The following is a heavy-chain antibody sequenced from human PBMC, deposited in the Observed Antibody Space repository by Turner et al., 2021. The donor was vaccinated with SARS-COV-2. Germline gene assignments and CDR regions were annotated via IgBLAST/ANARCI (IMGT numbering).Heavy chain of an antibody. Sequence: QLQLQESGPGLVKPAETLSLPCTVSGGSISSSSYDWGWRRQPPGQGLEWIGSIYYSGSTYYNPSLKSRVTISVDTSKNQFSLKLSSGTAAETAVYYCASPSVDFWSGSYYGMDVWGQGTTVTVSS. J-gene: IGHJ6*02. V-gene: IGHV4-39*01. CDR3: ASPSVDFWSGSYYGMDV. D-gene: IGHD3-3*01. CDR1: GGSISSSSYD. CDR2: IYYSGST.